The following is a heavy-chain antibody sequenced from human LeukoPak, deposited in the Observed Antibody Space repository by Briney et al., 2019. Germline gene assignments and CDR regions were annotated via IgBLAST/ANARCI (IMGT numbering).Heavy chain of an antibody. Sequence: PSETLSLTCNVSGGSISSSSSYWGWIRQPPGKGLEWIATIYYSGSTYYNPSLKSRLTISVDTSKNQFSLRLSSVTAADTAVYYCATTGIAVAGRAPYDDYWGQGTLVTVSS. CDR3: ATTGIAVAGRAPYDDY. V-gene: IGHV4-39*07. CDR2: IYYSGST. CDR1: GGSISSSSSY. J-gene: IGHJ4*02. D-gene: IGHD6-19*01.